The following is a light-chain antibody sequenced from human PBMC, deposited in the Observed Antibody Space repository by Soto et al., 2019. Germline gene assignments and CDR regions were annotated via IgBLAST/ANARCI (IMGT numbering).Light chain of an antibody. V-gene: IGLV2-14*03. Sequence: QSALTQPASVSGSPGQSITISCTGTRSDIGAYNFVSWYQQHPGEVPKLILYDVNVRPSGVSNRFSGSKSGNTASLTISGLQAGDEADYYCTSWTTSTTMIFGGGTKLTVL. J-gene: IGLJ2*01. CDR3: TSWTTSTTMI. CDR2: DVN. CDR1: RSDIGAYNF.